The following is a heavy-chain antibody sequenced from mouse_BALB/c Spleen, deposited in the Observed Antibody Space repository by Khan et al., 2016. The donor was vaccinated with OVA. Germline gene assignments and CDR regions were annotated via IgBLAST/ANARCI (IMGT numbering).Heavy chain of an antibody. D-gene: IGHD2-1*01. Sequence: QIQLVQSGAELAKPGASLKMSCTASGYSFITYWIHWVKQRPGQGLEWIGYIDPSTGYAEYNQKFTDKATLTADKSSSTAYMQLTSLTSEDSAVYYCARRRLNGIFVYWGPGTLVTVSA. J-gene: IGHJ3*01. V-gene: IGHV1-7*01. CDR2: IDPSTGYA. CDR1: GYSFITYW. CDR3: ARRRLNGIFVY.